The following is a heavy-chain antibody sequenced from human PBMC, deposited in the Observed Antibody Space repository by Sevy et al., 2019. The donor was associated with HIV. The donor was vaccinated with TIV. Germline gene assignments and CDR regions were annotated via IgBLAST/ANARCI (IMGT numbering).Heavy chain of an antibody. CDR2: IRPDGSEK. J-gene: IGHJ4*02. CDR1: GFTFSPYW. D-gene: IGHD1-26*01. Sequence: GGSLRLSCAASGFTFSPYWMTWVRQAPGKGLEWVANIRPDGSEKYYVDSVKGRFTISRDNAKNSLYLQMNCLRADDTAMYYCARGVGLDCWGQGALVTVSS. CDR3: ARGVGLDC. V-gene: IGHV3-7*01.